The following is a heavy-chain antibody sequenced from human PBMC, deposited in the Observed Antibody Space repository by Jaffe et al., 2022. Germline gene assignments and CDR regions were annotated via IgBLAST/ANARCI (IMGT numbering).Heavy chain of an antibody. J-gene: IGHJ4*02. CDR3: ARGRGGWYLTSSYYYFDY. CDR1: GGSISSGSYY. Sequence: QVQLQESGPGLVKPSQTLSLTCTVSGGSISSGSYYWSWIRQPAGKGLEWIGRIYTSGSTNYNPSLKSRVTISVDTSKNQFSLKLSSVTAADTAVYYCARGRGGWYLTSSYYYFDYWGQGTLVTVSS. V-gene: IGHV4-61*02. D-gene: IGHD6-19*01. CDR2: IYTSGST.